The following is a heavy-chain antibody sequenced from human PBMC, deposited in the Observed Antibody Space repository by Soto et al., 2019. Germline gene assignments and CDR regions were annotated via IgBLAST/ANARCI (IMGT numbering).Heavy chain of an antibody. J-gene: IGHJ6*02. CDR3: ASSRDGYNRVHYYYGMDV. V-gene: IGHV1-69*06. Sequence: ASVKGSCKASGGTFSSYAISWVRQAPGQGLEWMGGIIPIFGTANYAQKFQGRVTITADKSTSTAYMELSSLRSEDTAVYYCASSRDGYNRVHYYYGMDVRCQAPTVTVSS. CDR2: IIPIFGTA. D-gene: IGHD5-12*01. CDR1: GGTFSSYA.